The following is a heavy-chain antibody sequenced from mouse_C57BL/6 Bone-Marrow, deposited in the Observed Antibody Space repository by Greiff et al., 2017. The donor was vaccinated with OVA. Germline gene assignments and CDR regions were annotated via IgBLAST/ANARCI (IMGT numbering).Heavy chain of an antibody. J-gene: IGHJ4*01. Sequence: EVQRVESGGGLVKPGGSLKLSCAASGFTFSSYAMSWVRQTPEKRLEWVATISDGGSYTYYPDNVKGRFTISRDNAKNNLYLQMSHLKSEDTAMYYCARARGSSYAMDYWGQGTSVTVSS. D-gene: IGHD1-1*01. CDR3: ARARGSSYAMDY. V-gene: IGHV5-4*01. CDR2: ISDGGSYT. CDR1: GFTFSSYA.